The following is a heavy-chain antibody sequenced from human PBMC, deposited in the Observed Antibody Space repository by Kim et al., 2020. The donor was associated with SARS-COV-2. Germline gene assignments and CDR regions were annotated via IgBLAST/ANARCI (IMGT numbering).Heavy chain of an antibody. Sequence: GGSLRLSCAASGFTFSNYFMSWVRQAPGKGLEGVANIKQDQSEKYYVDSVKGRFTVSRDNAKNSLYLQMNSLRAEDTGVYYCARGWTGDLYGMDVWGQGTTVTVSS. CDR3: ARGWTGDLYGMDV. CDR1: GFTFSNYF. J-gene: IGHJ6*02. CDR2: IKQDQSEK. D-gene: IGHD1-1*01. V-gene: IGHV3-7*01.